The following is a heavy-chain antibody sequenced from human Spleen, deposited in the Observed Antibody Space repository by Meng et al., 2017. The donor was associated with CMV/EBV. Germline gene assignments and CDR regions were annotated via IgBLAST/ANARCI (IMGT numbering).Heavy chain of an antibody. V-gene: IGHV3-23*01. D-gene: IGHD6-25*01. J-gene: IGHJ4*02. CDR1: GFTFSGYG. CDR2: VSGGGERT. CDR3: AKDCITTIGAGSDC. Sequence: GESLKISCAASGFTFSGYGMSWVRQAPGKGLEWVSTVSGGGERTFYADSVKGRFTISRDNSKNTLYLQMNSLRAEDTATYYCAKDCITTIGAGSDCWGQGTLVTVSS.